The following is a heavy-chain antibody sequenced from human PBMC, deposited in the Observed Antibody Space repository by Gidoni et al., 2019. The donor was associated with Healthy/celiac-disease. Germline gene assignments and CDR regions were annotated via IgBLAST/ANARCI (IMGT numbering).Heavy chain of an antibody. J-gene: IGHJ4*02. CDR3: ARAGYYYDSSGPAYLYFDY. Sequence: QVQLQESGPGLGKPSQTLFLTCTVSGGSISRGGYSWSWIRQHPGKGLGWIGYIYYSGSTYYNPSLKSRVTISVDTSKNQFSLKLSSVTAADTAVYYCARAGYYYDSSGPAYLYFDYWGQGTLVTVSS. CDR2: IYYSGST. V-gene: IGHV4-31*03. D-gene: IGHD3-22*01. CDR1: GGSISRGGYS.